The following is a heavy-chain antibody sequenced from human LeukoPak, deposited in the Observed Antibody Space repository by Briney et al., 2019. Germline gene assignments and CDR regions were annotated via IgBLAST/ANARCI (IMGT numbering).Heavy chain of an antibody. D-gene: IGHD3-10*01. CDR2: ISWNSGSI. J-gene: IGHJ4*02. CDR1: GFTFDDYA. V-gene: IGHV3-9*01. CDR3: AKSYGSGSYYTLDY. Sequence: PGGSLRLSCAASGFTFDDYAMHRVRQAPGKGLEWVSGISWNSGSIGYADSVKGRFTISRDNAKNSLYLQMNSLRAEDTALYYCAKSYGSGSYYTLDYWGQGTLVTVSS.